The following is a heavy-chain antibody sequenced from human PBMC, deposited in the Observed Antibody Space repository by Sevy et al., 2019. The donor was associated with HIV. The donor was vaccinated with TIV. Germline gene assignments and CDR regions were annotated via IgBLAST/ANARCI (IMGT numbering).Heavy chain of an antibody. D-gene: IGHD2-15*01. J-gene: IGHJ6*02. V-gene: IGHV1-24*01. CDR1: GYRLIEVS. Sequence: ASVKVSCKVSGYRLIEVSMHWVRQAPGKGLELMGHLDPEDGETIYAQNFQGRVTMTEDTSTDTAYMEVSSLRSEDTAVYYCAADRGEDYCSGNSCQRHYYYGLDVWGQGTTVTVSS. CDR2: LDPEDGET. CDR3: AADRGEDYCSGNSCQRHYYYGLDV.